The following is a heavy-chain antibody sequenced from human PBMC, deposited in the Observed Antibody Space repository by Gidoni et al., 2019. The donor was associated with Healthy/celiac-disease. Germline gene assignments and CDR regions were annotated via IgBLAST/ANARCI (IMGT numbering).Heavy chain of an antibody. J-gene: IGHJ4*02. V-gene: IGHV3-30*18. CDR3: AKDSWGYRSSSGYYFDY. CDR1: GCDVSRSG. CDR2: ISYDGSNQ. D-gene: IGHD6-6*01. Sequence: QVQLVESEGGVVQPGRCVRLCCESAGCDVSRSGMHWVRQAPGKGLEWVAVISYDGSNQYYADSLKGRFTISRDTSKNTLYLQLNSLRAEDTAVYYCAKDSWGYRSSSGYYFDYWGQGTLVTVSS.